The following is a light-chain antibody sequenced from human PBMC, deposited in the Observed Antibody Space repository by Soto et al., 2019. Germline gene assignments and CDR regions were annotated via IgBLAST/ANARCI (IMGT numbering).Light chain of an antibody. CDR2: GTS. CDR3: QQYNSWPPIT. V-gene: IGKV3-20*01. Sequence: EIVLTQSPGTLSLSPGERATLSCRASQSVSGSYLAWYQQKPGQAPRLFIYGTSSRATGIPDRFSGSGSGTDFTLTISRLEPEDFAVYYCQQYNSWPPITFGQGTRLEIK. J-gene: IGKJ5*01. CDR1: QSVSGSY.